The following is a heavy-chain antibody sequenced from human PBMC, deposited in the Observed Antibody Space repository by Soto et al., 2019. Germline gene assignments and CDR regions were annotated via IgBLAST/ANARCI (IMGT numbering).Heavy chain of an antibody. CDR1: GGSISGYY. D-gene: IGHD2-21*02. J-gene: IGHJ6*02. V-gene: IGHV4-59*01. CDR2: MYNTGST. Sequence: SETLCLTCTVAGGSISGYYWSWIRQPPGKGLEWIGYMYNTGSTVYNPSFKSRVTISVDTSKSQFSLRLNSVTAADTAVYYCARDLWGYCGTDCYPLDVWGQGTTVTAP. CDR3: ARDLWGYCGTDCYPLDV.